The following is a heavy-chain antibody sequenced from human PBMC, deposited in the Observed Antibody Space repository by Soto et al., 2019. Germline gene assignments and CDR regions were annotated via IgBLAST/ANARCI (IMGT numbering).Heavy chain of an antibody. D-gene: IGHD2-15*01. Sequence: SETLSLTCTVSGGSISSYYWSWIRQPPGKGLEWIGYIYYSGSTNYNPSLKCRVTISVDTSKNQFSLKLSSVTAADTAVYYCARDGGGWSPYYFDYWGQGTLVTVSS. CDR3: ARDGGGWSPYYFDY. J-gene: IGHJ4*02. CDR2: IYYSGST. V-gene: IGHV4-59*01. CDR1: GGSISSYY.